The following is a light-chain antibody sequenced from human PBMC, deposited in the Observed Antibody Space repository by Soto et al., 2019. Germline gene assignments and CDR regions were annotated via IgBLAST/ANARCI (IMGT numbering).Light chain of an antibody. CDR3: QQYGSSLYS. CDR2: GAS. V-gene: IGKV3-20*01. Sequence: EIVLTQSPGTLSLSPGEGATLSCRASQSVSSSYLAWYQQKPGQAPRLLIYGASSRATGIPDRFSGSGSGTDFTLTISRLEPEDFAVYYCQQYGSSLYSFGQGTNLEIK. J-gene: IGKJ2*03. CDR1: QSVSSSY.